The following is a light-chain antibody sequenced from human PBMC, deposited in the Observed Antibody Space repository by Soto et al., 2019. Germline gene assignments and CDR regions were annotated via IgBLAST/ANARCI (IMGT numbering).Light chain of an antibody. Sequence: DIVMTQSPDSLAVSLGERATFNCKSSQSILDRSKNKYYLAWYQQKSGQPPKLLIYWASLRESGVPDRFTGSGSLTDFTLTISSLQAEDVAVYYCQQYFTSPWTFGQGTKVEI. V-gene: IGKV4-1*01. CDR2: WAS. CDR3: QQYFTSPWT. CDR1: QSILDRSKNKYY. J-gene: IGKJ1*01.